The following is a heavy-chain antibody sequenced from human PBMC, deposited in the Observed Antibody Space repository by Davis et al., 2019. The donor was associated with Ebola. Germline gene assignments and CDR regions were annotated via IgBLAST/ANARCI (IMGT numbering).Heavy chain of an antibody. CDR3: ARHYDSSGLDY. D-gene: IGHD3-22*01. Sequence: MPSETLSLTCAISGDTVSSNSAAWNWITPSTSRGLEWLGRTYYRSKWYNDYAVSVKSRITINPDTSKNQFSLQLNSVTPEDTAVYYCARHYDSSGLDYWGQGTLVTVSS. CDR1: GDTVSSNSAA. CDR2: TYYRSKWYN. V-gene: IGHV6-1*01. J-gene: IGHJ4*02.